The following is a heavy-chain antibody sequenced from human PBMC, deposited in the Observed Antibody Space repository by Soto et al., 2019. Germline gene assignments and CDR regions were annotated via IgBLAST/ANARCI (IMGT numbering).Heavy chain of an antibody. CDR3: ARSLGDYHYYYYMDV. V-gene: IGHV4-59*01. CDR2: IYYSGST. J-gene: IGHJ6*03. CDR1: GGSISSYY. Sequence: SETLSLTCTVSGGSISSYYWSWIRQPPGKGLEWIGYIYYSGSTNYNPSLKSRVTISVDTSKNQFSLKLSSVTAADTAVYYCARSLGDYHYYYYMDVWGKRTTVPVSS. D-gene: IGHD2-21*02.